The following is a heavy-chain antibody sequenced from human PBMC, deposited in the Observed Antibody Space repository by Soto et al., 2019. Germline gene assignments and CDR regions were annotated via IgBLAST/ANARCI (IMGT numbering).Heavy chain of an antibody. J-gene: IGHJ6*03. CDR1: GGSFSGYY. D-gene: IGHD3-9*01. Sequence: SETLSLTCAVYGGSFSGYYWSCIRQPPGKGLEWIGEINHSGSTNYNPSLKSRVTISVDTSKNQFSLKLSSVTAADTAVYYCARGVRYFDWSVYYYYYMDVWGKGTTVTVSS. CDR2: INHSGST. CDR3: ARGVRYFDWSVYYYYYMDV. V-gene: IGHV4-34*01.